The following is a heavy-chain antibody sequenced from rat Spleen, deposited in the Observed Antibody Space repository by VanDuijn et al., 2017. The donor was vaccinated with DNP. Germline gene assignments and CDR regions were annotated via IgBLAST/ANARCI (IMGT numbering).Heavy chain of an antibody. Sequence: EVQLVESGGGLVQPGRSLKLSCVASGFTFSSYWMHWIRQVPGKGLEWVASISLSGGSTYYPDSVKGRFTISRDTAKSTLYLQMDSLRSEDTATYYCTTVYGGYSGWFASWGQGTLVTVSS. V-gene: IGHV5-31*01. J-gene: IGHJ3*01. CDR2: ISLSGGST. CDR1: GFTFSSYW. CDR3: TTVYGGYSGWFAS. D-gene: IGHD1-11*01.